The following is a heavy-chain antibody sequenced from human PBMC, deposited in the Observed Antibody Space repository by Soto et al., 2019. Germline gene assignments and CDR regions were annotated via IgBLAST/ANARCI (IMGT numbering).Heavy chain of an antibody. V-gene: IGHV4-31*03. CDR3: AASCVGCGGFNYYGMDV. CDR1: GGSISSGGYY. J-gene: IGHJ6*02. CDR2: IYYSGST. Sequence: QVQLQESGPGLVKPSQTLSLTCTVSGGSISSGGYYWSWIRQHPGKGLEWIGYIYYSGSTYYNPSLKSRVTISVNTPKNQFSRKLSSVTAADTAENYCAASCVGCGGFNYYGMDVWGQGTTVTVS. D-gene: IGHD2-21*01.